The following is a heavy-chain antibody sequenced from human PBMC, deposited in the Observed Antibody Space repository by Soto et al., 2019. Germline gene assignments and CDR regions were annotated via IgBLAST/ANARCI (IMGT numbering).Heavy chain of an antibody. CDR2: IYYSGST. J-gene: IGHJ4*02. CDR3: ARGQWLFDY. D-gene: IGHD6-19*01. CDR1: GGSISSYY. Sequence: PSETLSLTCTVSGGSISSYYWSWIRQPPGKGLEWIGYIYYSGSTNYNPSLKSRVTISVDTSKNQFSLKLSSVTAADTAVYYCARGQWLFDYWGQGTLVTVSS. V-gene: IGHV4-59*01.